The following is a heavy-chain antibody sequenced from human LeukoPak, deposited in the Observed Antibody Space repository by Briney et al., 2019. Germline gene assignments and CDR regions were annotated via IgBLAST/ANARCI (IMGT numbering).Heavy chain of an antibody. D-gene: IGHD6-19*01. Sequence: GGSLRLSCAASGFTFSDYYMSWIRQAPGKGLEWVSYISSSGSTIYYADSVKGRFTISRDNAKNSLYLQMNSLRAEDTAVYYCASSGWFGIEYFQHWGQGTLVTVSS. CDR3: ASSGWFGIEYFQH. V-gene: IGHV3-11*01. J-gene: IGHJ1*01. CDR1: GFTFSDYY. CDR2: ISSSGSTI.